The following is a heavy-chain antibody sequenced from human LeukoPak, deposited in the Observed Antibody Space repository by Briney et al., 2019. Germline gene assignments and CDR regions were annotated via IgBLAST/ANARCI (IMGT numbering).Heavy chain of an antibody. CDR1: GFTFSYHW. CDR3: AKDSYSKGDY. CDR2: IKNDGTVK. J-gene: IGHJ4*02. V-gene: IGHV3-7*01. Sequence: GGSLRLSCAVSGFTFSYHWMTWVRQARGKGLGWVANIKNDGTVKTYVDSVKGRFPISRDNAKNSRYLQMNSLRAEDTGVYYCAKDSYSKGDYWGQGVLVTVSS. D-gene: IGHD5-18*01.